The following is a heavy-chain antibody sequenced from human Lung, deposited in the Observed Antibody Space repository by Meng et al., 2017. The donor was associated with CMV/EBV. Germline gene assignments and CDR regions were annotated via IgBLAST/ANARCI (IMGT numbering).Heavy chain of an antibody. J-gene: IGHJ4*02. D-gene: IGHD2-2*01. CDR3: ALVPAATSFVDS. CDR2: FSSMSTSM. V-gene: IGHV3-21*06. Sequence: GESLKISCAASRIPFSAYTMNWVRQAPGKGLEWVSSFSSMSTSMSYADSVRGRFIVSRDNANNSLYLQMTGLRAEDTAVYYCALVPAATSFVDSWGQGNXVNGAS. CDR1: RIPFSAYT.